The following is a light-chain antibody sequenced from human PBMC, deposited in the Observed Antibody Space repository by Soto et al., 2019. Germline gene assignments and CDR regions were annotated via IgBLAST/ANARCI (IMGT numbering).Light chain of an antibody. V-gene: IGKV1-5*01. Sequence: DIQMTQSPSTLSASVGDRVTITCRASQSIGTLLAWYQQKPGKAPKLQIYDASSLESGDPARFSGSGSGTEFTLAISSLQSDDFATYYCQQYKSPPDTFGQGTRLEIK. CDR1: QSIGTL. CDR3: QQYKSPPDT. CDR2: DAS. J-gene: IGKJ2*01.